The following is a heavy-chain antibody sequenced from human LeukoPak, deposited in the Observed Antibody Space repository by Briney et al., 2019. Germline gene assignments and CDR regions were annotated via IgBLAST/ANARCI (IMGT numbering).Heavy chain of an antibody. J-gene: IGHJ4*02. CDR3: ASRHSSTWTFDY. Sequence: GGSLRLSCAASGFTFSSQSMSWVRQAPGKGLEWVSHISSSSTIYYADSVKGRFTISRDNAKNSLYLQMDSLRDEDTAMYYCASRHSSTWTFDYWGQGTLVTVSS. CDR2: ISSSSTI. D-gene: IGHD6-13*01. CDR1: GFTFSSQS. V-gene: IGHV3-48*02.